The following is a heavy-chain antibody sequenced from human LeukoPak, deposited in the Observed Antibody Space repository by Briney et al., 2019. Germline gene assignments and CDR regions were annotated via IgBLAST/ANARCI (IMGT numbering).Heavy chain of an antibody. V-gene: IGHV1-69*05. J-gene: IGHJ1*01. CDR1: VGSFNSYA. CDR2: IIPIFGTA. CDR3: ARGSYYDSSGYFHH. Sequence: SVKVSCKPSVGSFNSYAIRWVRPAPGQGREWMGGIIPIFGTANYAQKFQGRVTITTDESTSTAYMELSILRSEDTAVYYCARGSYYDSSGYFHHWGQGTLVTVSS. D-gene: IGHD3-22*01.